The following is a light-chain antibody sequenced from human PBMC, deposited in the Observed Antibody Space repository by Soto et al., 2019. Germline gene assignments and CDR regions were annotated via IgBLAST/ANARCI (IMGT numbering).Light chain of an antibody. CDR1: YANIGTNY. V-gene: IGLV1-47*02. J-gene: IGLJ1*01. CDR3: VAWDDSLSGVV. Sequence: QSVLIQPPSTSGTPGQRVTISCSGSYANIGTNYVYWYQQLPGTAPKLLISSNTQRPSGVPDRFSGSKSGTSASLAVSGLRSEDEADYFCVAWDDSLSGVVFGTGTKLTVL. CDR2: SNT.